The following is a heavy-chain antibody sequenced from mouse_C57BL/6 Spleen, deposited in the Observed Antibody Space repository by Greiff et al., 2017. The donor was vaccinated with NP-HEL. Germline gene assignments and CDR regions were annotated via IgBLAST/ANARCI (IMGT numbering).Heavy chain of an antibody. CDR1: GFTFSSYT. CDR3: ARRGWDQAWFAY. J-gene: IGHJ3*01. Sequence: EVMLVESGGGLVKPGGSLKLSCAASGFTFSSYTMSWVRQTPEKRLEWVATISGGGGNTYYPDSVKGRFTISRDNAKNTLYLQMSSLRSEDTALYYCARRGWDQAWFAYWGQGTLVTVSA. V-gene: IGHV5-9*01. D-gene: IGHD4-1*01. CDR2: ISGGGGNT.